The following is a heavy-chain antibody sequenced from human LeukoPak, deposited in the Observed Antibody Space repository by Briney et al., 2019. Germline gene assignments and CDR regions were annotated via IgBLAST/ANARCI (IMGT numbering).Heavy chain of an antibody. Sequence: SETLSLTCAVYGGSFSGYYWAWIRQPPGKGLEWIGEINHSGSTNYNPSLKSRVTISVDTSKNQFSLKLSSVTAADTAVYYCARTTEGGYTYNYFYYYYMDVWGKGTTVTISS. CDR3: ARTTEGGYTYNYFYYYYMDV. J-gene: IGHJ6*03. CDR1: GGSFSGYY. CDR2: INHSGST. V-gene: IGHV4-34*01. D-gene: IGHD5-18*01.